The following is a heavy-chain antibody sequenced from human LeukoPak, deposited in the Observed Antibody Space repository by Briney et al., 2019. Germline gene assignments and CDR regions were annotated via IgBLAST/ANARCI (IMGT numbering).Heavy chain of an antibody. CDR2: INQGGSAQ. Sequence: GGSLRLSCAASGFTFRSYWMTWVRQAPGKGLEWVANINQGGSAQYYMGSVKGRFTISRDDAKNSFYLQMNSLRDEDTAVYYCARVEYSGWNLEYWGQGTLVTVSS. D-gene: IGHD1-26*01. CDR3: ARVEYSGWNLEY. V-gene: IGHV3-7*01. CDR1: GFTFRSYW. J-gene: IGHJ4*02.